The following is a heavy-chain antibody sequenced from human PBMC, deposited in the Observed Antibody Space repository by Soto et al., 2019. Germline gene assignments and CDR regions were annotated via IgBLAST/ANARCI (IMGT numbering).Heavy chain of an antibody. D-gene: IGHD3-9*01. CDR3: ARGNTRLRYFDWLSEFDY. CDR2: INHSGST. CDR1: GGSFSGYY. V-gene: IGHV4-34*01. Sequence: SEMLSLTCAVYGGSFSGYYWSWIRQPPGKGLEWIGEINHSGSTNYNPSLKSRVTISVDTSKNQFSLKLSSVTAADTAVYYCARGNTRLRYFDWLSEFDYWGQGTLVTVSS. J-gene: IGHJ4*02.